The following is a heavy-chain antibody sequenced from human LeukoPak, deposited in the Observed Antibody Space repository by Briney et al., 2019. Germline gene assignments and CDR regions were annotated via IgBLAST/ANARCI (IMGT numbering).Heavy chain of an antibody. CDR3: ARGRRITMVRGVMRGLDY. J-gene: IGHJ4*02. Sequence: PSETLSLTCAVYGGFFSGYYWSWIRQPPGKGLEWIGEINHSGSTNYNPSLKSRVTISVDTSKNQFSLKLSSVTAADTAVCYCARGRRITMVRGVMRGLDYWGQGTLVTVSS. V-gene: IGHV4-34*01. CDR1: GGFFSGYY. D-gene: IGHD3-10*01. CDR2: INHSGST.